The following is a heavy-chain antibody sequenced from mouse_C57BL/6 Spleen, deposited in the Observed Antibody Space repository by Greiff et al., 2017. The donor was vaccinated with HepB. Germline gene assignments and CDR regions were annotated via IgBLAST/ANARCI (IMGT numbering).Heavy chain of an antibody. V-gene: IGHV1-42*01. J-gene: IGHJ3*01. CDR3: ARSGLRTFPLAY. Sequence: VQLQQSGPELVKPGASVKISCKASGYSFTGYYMNWVKQSPEKSLEWIGEINPSTGGTTYNQKFKAKATLTVDKSSSTAYMQLKSLTSEDSAVYYCARSGLRTFPLAYWGQGTLVTVSA. CDR1: GYSFTGYY. CDR2: INPSTGGT. D-gene: IGHD2-4*01.